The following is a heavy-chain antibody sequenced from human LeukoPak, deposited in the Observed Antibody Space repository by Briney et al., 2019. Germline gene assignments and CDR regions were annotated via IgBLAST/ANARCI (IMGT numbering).Heavy chain of an antibody. CDR3: ARHVVGYCSSSSRHTDY. J-gene: IGHJ4*02. D-gene: IGHD2-2*02. V-gene: IGHV4-39*01. CDR1: GGSISSSNYY. CDR2: IYYTGST. Sequence: PSETLSLTCTVSGGSISSSNYYWGWIRQPPGKGLEWIASIYYTGSTYYNPSLKSRVTISVDTSKNQFSLKLTSVTAADTAVYYCARHVVGYCSSSSRHTDYWGQGTLVTVSS.